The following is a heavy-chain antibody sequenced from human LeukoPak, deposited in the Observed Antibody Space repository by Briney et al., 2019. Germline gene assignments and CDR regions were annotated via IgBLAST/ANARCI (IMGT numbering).Heavy chain of an antibody. J-gene: IGHJ5*02. CDR1: GYSFTSSW. Sequence: GESLKISCQASGYSFTSSWICWVRQIPGKGLEWMAIINPGDSDTRYSPFFQGQVTISADKSISTVYLQWGSLKASDTAMYYCARQPGAGWFDPWGQGTLVTVSS. CDR2: INPGDSDT. V-gene: IGHV5-51*01. D-gene: IGHD3-10*01. CDR3: ARQPGAGWFDP.